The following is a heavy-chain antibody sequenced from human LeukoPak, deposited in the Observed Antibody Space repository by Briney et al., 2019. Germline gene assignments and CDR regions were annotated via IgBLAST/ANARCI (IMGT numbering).Heavy chain of an antibody. Sequence: GGSLRLSCAASGFTFSSQGMTWVRQAPGKGGEGVSAISGRGDGTFYSDSVKGRFTISRDNSRNTLYLQMNSLRAEDTAVYYCASHYGSGSNNWLDLWGQGTLVTVSS. CDR3: ASHYGSGSNNWLDL. CDR1: GFTFSSQG. CDR2: ISGRGDGT. J-gene: IGHJ5*02. V-gene: IGHV3-23*01. D-gene: IGHD3-10*01.